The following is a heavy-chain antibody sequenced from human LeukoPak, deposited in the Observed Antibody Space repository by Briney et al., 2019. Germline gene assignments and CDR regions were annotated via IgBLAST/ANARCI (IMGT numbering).Heavy chain of an antibody. V-gene: IGHV1-69*04. D-gene: IGHD5-24*01. CDR3: ARVAEMATEYYFDY. CDR2: IIPILGIA. Sequence: SVKVSCKASGGTFSSYAIGWVRQAPGQGLEWMGRIIPILGIANYAQKFQGRVTITADKSTSTAYMELSSLRSEDTAVYYCARVAEMATEYYFDYWGQGTLVTVSS. CDR1: GGTFSSYA. J-gene: IGHJ4*02.